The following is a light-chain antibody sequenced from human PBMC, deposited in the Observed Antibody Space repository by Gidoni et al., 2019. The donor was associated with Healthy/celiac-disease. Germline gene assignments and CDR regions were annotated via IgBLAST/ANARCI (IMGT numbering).Light chain of an antibody. CDR3: QQSYSTPWT. Sequence: QMTQSPSSLSASVGDRVTITCRASQSISSYLNWYQQKPGKAPKLLIYAASSLQSGVPARFSGSGSGTDFTLTISSLQPEDFATYYCQQSYSTPWTFGQGTKVEIK. V-gene: IGKV1-39*01. CDR2: AAS. J-gene: IGKJ1*01. CDR1: QSISSY.